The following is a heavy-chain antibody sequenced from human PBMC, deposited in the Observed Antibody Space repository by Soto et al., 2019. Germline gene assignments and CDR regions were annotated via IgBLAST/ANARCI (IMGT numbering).Heavy chain of an antibody. CDR1: GGSISSSNW. V-gene: IGHV4-4*02. D-gene: IGHD2-15*01. CDR3: ARGDCSGDSCYSVDI. CDR2: IYHSGGT. J-gene: IGHJ3*02. Sequence: SETLSLTCAVSGGSISSSNWWSWVRQPPGKGLEWIGEIYHSGGTNYNPSLKSRVTISVDKSKNQFSLKLSSVTAADTAVYYCARGDCSGDSCYSVDIWGQGTMVTVSS.